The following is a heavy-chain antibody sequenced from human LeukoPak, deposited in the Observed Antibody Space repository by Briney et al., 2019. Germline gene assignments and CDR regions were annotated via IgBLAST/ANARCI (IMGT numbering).Heavy chain of an antibody. CDR1: GYSFTSYW. D-gene: IGHD3-10*01. CDR3: ARRVTYYYGSGSYFTYYFDY. V-gene: IGHV5-51*01. CDR2: IYPGDSDT. Sequence: GESLKISCKGSGYSFTSYWIGWVRQMPGKGLEWMGIIYPGDSDTRYSPSFQGQVTISADKSISTAYLQWSSLKASDTAMYYCARRVTYYYGSGSYFTYYFDYWGQGTLVTVSS. J-gene: IGHJ4*02.